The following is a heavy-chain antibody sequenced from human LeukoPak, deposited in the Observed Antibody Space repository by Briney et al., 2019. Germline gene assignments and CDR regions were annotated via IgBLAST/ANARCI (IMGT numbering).Heavy chain of an antibody. V-gene: IGHV4-59*01. J-gene: IGHJ3*02. CDR2: IYYSGST. D-gene: IGHD5-12*01. Sequence: SETLSLTCTVSGGSMSSYYWSWIRQPPGKGLEWIGYIYYSGSTNYNPSLKSRVTISVDTSKNQFSLKLCSVTAADTAVYYCARDRSGYLGAFDIWGQGTMVTVSS. CDR1: GGSMSSYY. CDR3: ARDRSGYLGAFDI.